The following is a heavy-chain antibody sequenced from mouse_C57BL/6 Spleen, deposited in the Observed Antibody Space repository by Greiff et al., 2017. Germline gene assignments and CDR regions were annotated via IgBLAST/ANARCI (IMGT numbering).Heavy chain of an antibody. CDR1: GFTFTDYY. CDR2: IRNKANGYTT. V-gene: IGHV7-3*01. D-gene: IGHD1-1*01. J-gene: IGHJ3*01. Sequence: EVMLVESGGGLVQPGGSLSLSCAASGFTFTDYYMSWVRQPPGKALEWLGFIRNKANGYTTEYSASVKGRFTISRDNSQSILYLQMNALRAEDSATYYCARSYYGSSYVGFAYWGQGTLVTVAA. CDR3: ARSYYGSSYVGFAY.